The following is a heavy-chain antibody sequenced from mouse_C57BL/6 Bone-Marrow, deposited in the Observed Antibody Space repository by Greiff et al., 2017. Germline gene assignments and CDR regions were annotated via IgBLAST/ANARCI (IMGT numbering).Heavy chain of an antibody. CDR3: AREGMVTTKRWFAY. V-gene: IGHV1-54*01. D-gene: IGHD2-2*01. CDR2: INPGSGGT. J-gene: IGHJ3*01. CDR1: GYAFTNYL. Sequence: QVQLQQSGAELVRPGTSVKVSCKASGYAFTNYLIEWVKQRPGQGLEWIGVINPGSGGTNYNEKFKGKATLTADKSSSTAYMQLSSLTSEDSAVYFCAREGMVTTKRWFAYWGQGTLVTVSA.